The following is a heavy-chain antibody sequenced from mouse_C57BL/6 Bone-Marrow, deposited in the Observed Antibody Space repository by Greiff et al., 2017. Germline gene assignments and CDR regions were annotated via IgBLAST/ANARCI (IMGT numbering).Heavy chain of an antibody. Sequence: QVHVKQPGAELVKPGASVKLSCKASGYTFTSYWMHWVKQRPGQGLEWIGMIHPNSGSTNYNEKFKSKATLTVDKSSSTAYMQLSSLTSEDSAVYYCARQGTTVVAKGYFDVWGTGTTVTVSS. CDR2: IHPNSGST. J-gene: IGHJ1*03. CDR3: ARQGTTVVAKGYFDV. D-gene: IGHD1-1*01. V-gene: IGHV1-64*01. CDR1: GYTFTSYW.